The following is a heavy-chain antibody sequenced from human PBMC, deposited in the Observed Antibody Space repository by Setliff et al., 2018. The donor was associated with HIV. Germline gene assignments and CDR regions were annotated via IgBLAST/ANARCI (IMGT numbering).Heavy chain of an antibody. CDR2: MYTSGST. CDR3: ARQNSGYAPGPFDY. Sequence: SETLSLTCSVSGGSISSGSYYWSWIRQPAGKGLEWIGRMYTSGSTNYNPSLKSRVTISVDTSKRQFSLKLSSVTAADTAVYYCARQNSGYAPGPFDYWGQGILVTVSS. J-gene: IGHJ4*02. D-gene: IGHD5-12*01. V-gene: IGHV4-61*02. CDR1: GGSISSGSYY.